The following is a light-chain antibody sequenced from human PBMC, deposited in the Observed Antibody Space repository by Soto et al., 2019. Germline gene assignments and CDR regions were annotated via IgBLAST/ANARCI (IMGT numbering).Light chain of an antibody. CDR3: ATWDDSLNNVI. CDR2: SND. Sequence: QSVLTQSPSASGSSGQKVSISCSGSSSNIGSNTVNWYQLVPGTAPKLLIYSNDQRPSAVPGRFSGSKSGTSASLTISGLQSEDEAGYYCATWDDSLNNVIFGGGTKLTVL. J-gene: IGLJ2*01. V-gene: IGLV1-44*01. CDR1: SSNIGSNT.